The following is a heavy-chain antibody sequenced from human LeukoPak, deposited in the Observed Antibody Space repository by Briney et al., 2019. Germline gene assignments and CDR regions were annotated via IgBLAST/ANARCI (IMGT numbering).Heavy chain of an antibody. CDR2: IYYSGST. Sequence: SETLSLTCTVSGGSISSYYWSWIRQPPGKGLEWIGYIYYSGSTNYSPSLKSRVTISVDTSKNQFSLKLSSVTTADTAVYYCARRGNDYGDYVSWFDPWGQGTLVTVSS. CDR1: GGSISSYY. J-gene: IGHJ5*02. CDR3: ARRGNDYGDYVSWFDP. D-gene: IGHD4-17*01. V-gene: IGHV4-59*01.